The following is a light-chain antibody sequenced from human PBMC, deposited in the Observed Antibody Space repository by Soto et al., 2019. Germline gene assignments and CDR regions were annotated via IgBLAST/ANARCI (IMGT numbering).Light chain of an antibody. CDR3: QQYTDWPLT. CDR2: GAS. J-gene: IGKJ1*01. CDR1: QSVSSN. V-gene: IGKV3-15*01. Sequence: EIVLTQSPDTLSLSPGERATLSCRASQSVSSNLAWYQHKPGQAPRLLMYGASTRATGVPARFSGSGSGTEFTLTISSLQSEDFAVYYCQQYTDWPLTFGQATRVEIK.